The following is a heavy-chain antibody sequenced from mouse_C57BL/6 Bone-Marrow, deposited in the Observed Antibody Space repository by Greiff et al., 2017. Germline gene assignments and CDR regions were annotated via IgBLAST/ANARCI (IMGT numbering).Heavy chain of an antibody. CDR2: ISYDGSN. D-gene: IGHD1-1*01. Sequence: EVQLVESGPGLVKPSQSLSLTCSVSGYSITSGNYWNWNRQFPGNKLEWMGFISYDGSNNYNPSLKNRISITRDTSKNQFFLKLNSVTTEDTATDYCARGTVNPGDYWGQGTTLTVSS. CDR3: ARGTVNPGDY. J-gene: IGHJ2*01. CDR1: GYSITSGNY. V-gene: IGHV3-6*01.